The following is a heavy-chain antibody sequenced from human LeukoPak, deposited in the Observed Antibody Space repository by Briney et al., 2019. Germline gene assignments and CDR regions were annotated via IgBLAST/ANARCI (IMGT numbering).Heavy chain of an antibody. CDR1: GGTFSSYA. CDR3: AKGYCSSTSCYADGMDV. J-gene: IGHJ6*02. D-gene: IGHD2-2*01. CDR2: IIPIFGIA. Sequence: SVKVSCKASGGTFSSYATSWVRQAPGQGLEWMGRIIPIFGIANYAQKFQGRVTITADKSTSTAYMELSSLRSEDTAVYYCAKGYCSSTSCYADGMDVWGQGTTVTVSS. V-gene: IGHV1-69*04.